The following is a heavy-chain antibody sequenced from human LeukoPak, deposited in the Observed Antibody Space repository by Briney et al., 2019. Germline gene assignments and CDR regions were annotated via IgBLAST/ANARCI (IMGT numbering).Heavy chain of an antibody. CDR2: INPNGGGT. CDR3: ARRVLVAGSFYFDY. V-gene: IGHV1-2*02. CDR1: GYTFTGYY. J-gene: IGHJ4*02. Sequence: ASVKVSCKASGYTFTGYYMHWVRQAPGQGLEWVGWINPNGGGTNYPQKFQGRVTMTRDTSISTAYMDLSRLRSDDTAVYYCARRVLVAGSFYFDYWGQGALVIVSS. D-gene: IGHD6-19*01.